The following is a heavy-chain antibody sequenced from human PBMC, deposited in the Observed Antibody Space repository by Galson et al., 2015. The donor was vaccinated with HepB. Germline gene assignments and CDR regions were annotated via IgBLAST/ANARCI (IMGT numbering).Heavy chain of an antibody. D-gene: IGHD3-10*01. J-gene: IGHJ4*02. CDR2: ISSSSSTI. CDR1: GFTFSSYS. V-gene: IGHV3-48*04. Sequence: SLRLSCAASGFTFSSYSMNWVRQAPGKGLEWVSYISSSSSTIYYADSVKGRFTISRDNAKNSLYLQMNSLRAEDTAVYYCARDLLLWFGELLSTNNFDYWGQGTLVTVSS. CDR3: ARDLLLWFGELLSTNNFDY.